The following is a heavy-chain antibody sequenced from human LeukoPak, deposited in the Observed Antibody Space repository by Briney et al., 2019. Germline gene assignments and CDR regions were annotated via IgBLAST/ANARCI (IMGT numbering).Heavy chain of an antibody. Sequence: PSETLSLTCTVSGGSISSYYWSWIRQPAGKGLEWIGRISSSGSTDYNPSLKSRVTMSVDTSKTQFSPKLSSVTAADTAVYYCAREGRGSTPGYWGQGTLVTVSS. CDR3: AREGRGSTPGY. CDR1: GGSISSYY. D-gene: IGHD2-15*01. J-gene: IGHJ4*02. CDR2: ISSSGST. V-gene: IGHV4-4*07.